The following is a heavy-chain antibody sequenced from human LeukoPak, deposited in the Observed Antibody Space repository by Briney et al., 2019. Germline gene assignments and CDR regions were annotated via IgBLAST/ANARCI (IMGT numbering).Heavy chain of an antibody. D-gene: IGHD3-3*01. V-gene: IGHV3-23*01. CDR1: GFSFDNAW. Sequence: GGSLRLSCAASGFSFDNAWMNWVRQAPGKGLEWVSAISGSGGSTYYADSVKGRFTISRDNSKNTLYLQMNSLRAEDTAVYYCARTTYYDFWSGYYPVDYWGQGTLVTVSS. CDR2: ISGSGGST. CDR3: ARTTYYDFWSGYYPVDY. J-gene: IGHJ4*02.